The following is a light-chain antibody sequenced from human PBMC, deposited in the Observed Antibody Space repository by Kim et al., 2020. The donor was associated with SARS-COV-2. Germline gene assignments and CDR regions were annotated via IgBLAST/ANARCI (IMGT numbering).Light chain of an antibody. CDR1: SGSIDDNY. CDR2: EDD. J-gene: IGLJ2*01. CDR3: QSYNRSNVV. V-gene: IGLV6-57*03. Sequence: GKTVTISCTRSSGSIDDNYVQWYQRRPGGVPTAVIYEDDQRPSGVSDRFSGSIDNSSNSASLTISGLKTEDEADYYCQSYNRSNVVFGGGTKSPS.